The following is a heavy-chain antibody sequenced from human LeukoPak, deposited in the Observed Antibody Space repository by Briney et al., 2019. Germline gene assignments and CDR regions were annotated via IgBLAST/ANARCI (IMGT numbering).Heavy chain of an antibody. CDR2: ISAYNGNT. CDR3: ARNRRSREWYSFDP. D-gene: IGHD2-21*01. Sequence: ASVKVSCKASGYTFTSYGISWVRQAPGQGLEWMGWISAYNGNTNYAQKLQGRVTMTTDTSTSTAYMELSRLRSDDTAVYYCARNRRSREWYSFDPWGQGTLVTVSS. J-gene: IGHJ5*02. V-gene: IGHV1-18*01. CDR1: GYTFTSYG.